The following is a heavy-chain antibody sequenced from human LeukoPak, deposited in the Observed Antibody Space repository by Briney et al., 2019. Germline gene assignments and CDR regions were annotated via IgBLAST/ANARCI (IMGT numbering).Heavy chain of an antibody. J-gene: IGHJ4*02. CDR2: IYSSGST. V-gene: IGHV4-4*07. CDR3: ARGWNSWYYFDY. CDR1: GGSISGYY. Sequence: SETLSLTCTVSGGSISGYYWSWIRQPAGKGLEWIGRIYSSGSTNYSPSLKSRVTISVDKSKNQFPLKLSSVTAADTAVYYCARGWNSWYYFDYWGQGTLVTVSS. D-gene: IGHD6-13*01.